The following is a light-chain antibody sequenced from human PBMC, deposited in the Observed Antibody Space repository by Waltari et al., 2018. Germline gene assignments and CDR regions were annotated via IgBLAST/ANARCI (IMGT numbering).Light chain of an antibody. CDR1: QSVFSRSDNKTY. J-gene: IGKJ1*01. CDR2: WAS. Sequence: DIVMTQSPDSLAVSLGESATIDRKASQSVFSRSDNKTYLAWYHHKPGQPTKLLFYWASTRESGVPDRFSASGSGTDFTLTINNLQAEDVAVYYCQQYYRSRTFGQGTKVEIK. CDR3: QQYYRSRT. V-gene: IGKV4-1*01.